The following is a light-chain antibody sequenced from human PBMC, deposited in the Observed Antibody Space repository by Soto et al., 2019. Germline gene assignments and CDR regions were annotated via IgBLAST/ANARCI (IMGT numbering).Light chain of an antibody. CDR2: EVF. V-gene: IGLV2-14*01. CDR3: SSYSSTLIDFI. Sequence: GPTLPASVSGSPRQSITISSTGATTHVGDYDLVSWYQHHPGKATKLTIYEVFKRPSGIPDRFSGSKSGNTASLTISGLQADDEADYYCSSYSSTLIDFIFGGGTKVTVL. CDR1: TTHVGDYDL. J-gene: IGLJ1*01.